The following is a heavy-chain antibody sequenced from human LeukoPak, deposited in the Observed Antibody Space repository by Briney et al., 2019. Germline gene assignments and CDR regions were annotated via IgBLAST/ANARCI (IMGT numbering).Heavy chain of an antibody. Sequence: GGSLRLSCAASGFTFSSYWMGWVRQAPGKGLEWVANIKQDGSEKYYVDSVKGRFTISRDNAKNSLYLQMNSLRAEDTAVYYCARIVVVPAAHIPFDYWGQGTLVTVSS. J-gene: IGHJ4*02. V-gene: IGHV3-7*01. CDR3: ARIVVVPAAHIPFDY. CDR2: IKQDGSEK. D-gene: IGHD2-2*01. CDR1: GFTFSSYW.